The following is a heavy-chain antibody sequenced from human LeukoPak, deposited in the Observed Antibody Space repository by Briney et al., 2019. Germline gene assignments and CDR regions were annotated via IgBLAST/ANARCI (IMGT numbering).Heavy chain of an antibody. Sequence: LPGGSLRLSCAASGFTFDDYGMSWVRQAPGKGLEWVSAISGSGGSTYYADSVKGRFTISRDNSKNTLYLQMNSLRAEDTAVYYCAKDIVVVPAAYDYWGQGTLVTVSS. CDR2: ISGSGGST. CDR1: GFTFDDYG. D-gene: IGHD2-2*01. V-gene: IGHV3-23*01. CDR3: AKDIVVVPAAYDY. J-gene: IGHJ4*02.